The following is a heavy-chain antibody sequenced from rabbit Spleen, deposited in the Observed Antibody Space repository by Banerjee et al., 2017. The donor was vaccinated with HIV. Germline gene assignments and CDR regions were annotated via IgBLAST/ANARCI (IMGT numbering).Heavy chain of an antibody. CDR1: GFSFSTDYY. J-gene: IGHJ6*01. D-gene: IGHD8-1*01. CDR3: ARDTGTSFSTYGMDL. CDR2: IATGSSGFT. Sequence: QQQLEESGGGLVKPGGTLTLTCTASGFSFSTDYYMCWVRQAPGKGLEWIACIATGSSGFTYYASWAKGRFTCSKASSTTVTLQMTSLTAADTATYFCARDTGTSFSTYGMDLWGPGTLVTVS. V-gene: IGHV1S45*01.